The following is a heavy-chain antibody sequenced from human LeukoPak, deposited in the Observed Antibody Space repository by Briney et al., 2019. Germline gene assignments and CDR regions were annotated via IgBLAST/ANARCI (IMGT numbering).Heavy chain of an antibody. CDR3: ARGGYYYDSSGYSHLPDY. CDR1: GGTFSGYA. CDR2: IIPIVGTT. V-gene: IGHV1-69*13. D-gene: IGHD3-22*01. Sequence: SVKVSCKASGGTFSGYAFSWVRQAPGQGLEWMGGIIPIVGTTNYAQMFQGRVTITADESTSTAYMELSSLRSEDTAVYYCARGGYYYDSSGYSHLPDYWGQGTLVTVSA. J-gene: IGHJ4*02.